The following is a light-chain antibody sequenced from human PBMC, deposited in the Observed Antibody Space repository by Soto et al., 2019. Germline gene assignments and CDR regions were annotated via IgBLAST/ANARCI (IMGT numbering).Light chain of an antibody. CDR2: EVS. J-gene: IGLJ2*01. V-gene: IGLV2-8*01. CDR1: SSDVGGYKY. Sequence: QSALTQPPSASGSPGQSVTISCTGTSSDVGGYKYVSWYQHHPGKAPKLVIFEVSKRPSGVPDRFSGSKSGNSASLTVSGLQAEDEADYYCSSYAASNEVVFGGGTKVTVL. CDR3: SSYAASNEVV.